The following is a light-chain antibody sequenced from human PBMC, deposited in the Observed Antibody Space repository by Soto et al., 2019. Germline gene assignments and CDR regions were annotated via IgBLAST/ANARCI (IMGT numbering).Light chain of an antibody. V-gene: IGLV2-14*01. Sequence: QSALTQPATVSGSPGQPITISCTGTSSDVGGYDYVSWYQQHPGKVPKLIIYEVSIRASGVSNRFSASKSANTASLTISGLQPEDEADYYCSSFRSSGTLFGGGTKLTVL. CDR1: SSDVGGYDY. J-gene: IGLJ3*02. CDR3: SSFRSSGTL. CDR2: EVS.